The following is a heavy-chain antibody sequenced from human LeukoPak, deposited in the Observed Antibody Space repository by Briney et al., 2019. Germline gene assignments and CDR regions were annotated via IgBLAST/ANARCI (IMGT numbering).Heavy chain of an antibody. CDR3: ARLLYGNTLDS. Sequence: SETLSLTCTVSGDSVSSGSYYWSWIRQPPGKGLEWIGYIYYSGSTNYNPSLKSRVTISVDTSKNQFSLKLSSVTAADTAVYYCARLLYGNTLDSWGQGTLVTVSS. CDR1: GDSVSSGSYY. D-gene: IGHD1/OR15-1a*01. J-gene: IGHJ4*02. CDR2: IYYSGST. V-gene: IGHV4-61*01.